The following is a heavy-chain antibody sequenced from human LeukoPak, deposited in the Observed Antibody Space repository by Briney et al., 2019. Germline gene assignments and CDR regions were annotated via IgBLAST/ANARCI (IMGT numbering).Heavy chain of an antibody. D-gene: IGHD2-15*01. Sequence: ASVKVSCKASGYTFTGYYMHWVRQAPGQGLEWMGSINPNSGGTNYAQKFQGRVTMTRDTSISTAYMELSRLRSDDTAVYYCARDGADSRYCSGGSCYSGGAEFDYWGLGTLVTVSS. CDR2: INPNSGGT. V-gene: IGHV1-2*02. CDR1: GYTFTGYY. J-gene: IGHJ4*02. CDR3: ARDGADSRYCSGGSCYSGGAEFDY.